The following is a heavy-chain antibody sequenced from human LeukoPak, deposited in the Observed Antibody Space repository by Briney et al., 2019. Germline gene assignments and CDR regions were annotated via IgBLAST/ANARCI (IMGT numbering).Heavy chain of an antibody. J-gene: IGHJ4*02. CDR3: AREFIFGPLDF. D-gene: IGHD3-3*02. V-gene: IGHV3-30*04. CDR2: VSFDGSDK. CDR1: GFTFSGYP. Sequence: GRSLRLSCAASGFTFSGYPMHWVRQAPGKGLEWVSFVSFDGSDKDYAESVKGRFTISRDNSKNTLFLQVNSLSVEHSGVYYCAREFIFGPLDFWGQGTLVTVSS.